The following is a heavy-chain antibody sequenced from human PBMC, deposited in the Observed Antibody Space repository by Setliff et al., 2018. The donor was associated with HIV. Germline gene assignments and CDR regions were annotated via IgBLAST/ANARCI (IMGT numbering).Heavy chain of an antibody. V-gene: IGHV4-39*01. CDR1: GGSISTSGPGYY. D-gene: IGHD5-12*01. Sequence: SETLSLTCTVSGGSISTSGPGYYWGWVRQPPGGGLEWIGSVYYSGTTYYNPSLKSRVTISVDTSKNQLSLRLTSVTAADTAVYFCARGVIETDYDYVDIYYYNYMDVWGKGTTVTVSS. J-gene: IGHJ6*03. CDR3: ARGVIETDYDYVDIYYYNYMDV. CDR2: VYYSGTT.